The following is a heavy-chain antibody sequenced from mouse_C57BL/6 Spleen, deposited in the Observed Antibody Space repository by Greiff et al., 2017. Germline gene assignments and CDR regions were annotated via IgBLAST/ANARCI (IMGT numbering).Heavy chain of an antibody. CDR3: ARRGYYGSSFYFDY. CDR1: GYAFSSSW. V-gene: IGHV1-82*01. CDR2: IYSGDGDT. J-gene: IGHJ2*01. Sequence: VQLQQSGPELVKPGASVKISCTASGYAFSSSWMTWVKQRPGKGLEWIGRIYSGDGDTNYNGTFKGQATLTADKSSSKASMHLNSLTSEDSAVYFCARRGYYGSSFYFDYWGQGTTLTVSS. D-gene: IGHD1-1*01.